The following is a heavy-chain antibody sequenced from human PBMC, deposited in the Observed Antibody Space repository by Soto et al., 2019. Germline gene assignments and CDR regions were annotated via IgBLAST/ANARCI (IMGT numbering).Heavy chain of an antibody. V-gene: IGHV3-11*06. CDR3: ARGNYYDSTFRTLDAFDI. CDR2: ISGSSSDI. J-gene: IGHJ3*02. Sequence: QVQLVQSGGGLVKPGESLRLSCATSGLTFSDYYMSWIRQAPGKGLESLSYISGSSSDIKYADSVKGRFTISRDNAKKSLYLQMNRLRAGDTAVYYCARGNYYDSTFRTLDAFDIWGQGTMVNVSS. D-gene: IGHD3-22*01. CDR1: GLTFSDYY.